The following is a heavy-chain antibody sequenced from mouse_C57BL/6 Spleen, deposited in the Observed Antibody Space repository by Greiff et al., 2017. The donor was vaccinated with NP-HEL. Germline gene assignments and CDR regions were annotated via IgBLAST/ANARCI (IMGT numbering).Heavy chain of an antibody. V-gene: IGHV1-64*01. CDR1: GYTFTSYW. CDR2: IHPNSGST. Sequence: VQLQQPGAELVKPGASVKLSCKASGYTFTSYWMHWVKQRPGQGLEWIGMIHPNSGSTNYNEKFKSKATLTVDKSSSTAYMQLSSLTSEDSAVYYCARTTTVVATPYAMDYWGQGTSVTVSS. D-gene: IGHD1-1*01. J-gene: IGHJ4*01. CDR3: ARTTTVVATPYAMDY.